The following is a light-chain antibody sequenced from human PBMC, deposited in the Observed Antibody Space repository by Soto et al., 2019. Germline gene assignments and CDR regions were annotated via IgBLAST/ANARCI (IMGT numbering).Light chain of an antibody. CDR1: QSISNH. J-gene: IGKJ3*01. Sequence: DIQLSQSPSSLSASVGDRISIACRASQSISNHLNWYQQKPGKAPKLLIYAASSLQGGVPSRFSGSGSGTEFTLTISSLQPYDFATYYCQQSFSSFRTFGPGTKVDIK. CDR3: QQSFSSFRT. V-gene: IGKV1-39*01. CDR2: AAS.